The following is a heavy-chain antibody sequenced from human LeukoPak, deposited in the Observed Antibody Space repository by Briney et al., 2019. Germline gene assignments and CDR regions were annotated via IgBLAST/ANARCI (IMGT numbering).Heavy chain of an antibody. CDR3: ARDLIAAVDY. D-gene: IGHD6-13*01. Sequence: GGSLRLSCAASGFTFSSYAMHWLREAPGKGLEWVAVISYDGSNKYYADSVKGRFTISRDNSKNTLYLQMNSLRAEDTAVFYWARDLIAAVDYWGQETLVTVSS. CDR2: ISYDGSNK. V-gene: IGHV3-30-3*01. CDR1: GFTFSSYA. J-gene: IGHJ4*02.